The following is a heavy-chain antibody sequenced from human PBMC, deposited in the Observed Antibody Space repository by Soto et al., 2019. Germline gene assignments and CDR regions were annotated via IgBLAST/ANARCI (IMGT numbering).Heavy chain of an antibody. CDR3: AMGITGTAGY. CDR1: GFTFSSYE. D-gene: IGHD1-7*01. V-gene: IGHV3-48*03. Sequence: GGSLRLSCAASGFTFSSYEMNWVRQAPGKGLEWVSYISSSGSTIYYADSVKGRFTISRDNAKNSLYLQMNSLRAEDTGVYYCAMGITGTAGYWGQGTLVTVSS. CDR2: ISSSGSTI. J-gene: IGHJ4*02.